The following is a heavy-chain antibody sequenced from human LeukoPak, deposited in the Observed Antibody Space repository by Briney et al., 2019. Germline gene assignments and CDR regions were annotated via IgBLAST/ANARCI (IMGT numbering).Heavy chain of an antibody. CDR3: ARDVVAAAGSWDY. D-gene: IGHD6-13*01. J-gene: IGHJ4*02. Sequence: SQTLSLTCTVSGGSISSGSYYWSWIRQPAGKGLEWIGRIYTSGSTKDNPSLKSRVTMSVDTSKNQFSLNLSSVTAADTAVYYCARDVVAAAGSWDYWGQGTLVSVSS. CDR1: GGSISSGSYY. CDR2: IYTSGST. V-gene: IGHV4-61*02.